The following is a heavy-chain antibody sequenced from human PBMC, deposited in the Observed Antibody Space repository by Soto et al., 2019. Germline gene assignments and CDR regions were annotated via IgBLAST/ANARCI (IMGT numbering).Heavy chain of an antibody. CDR3: ASEWGPTYCSSTSCYKGGYYYYYGMDV. V-gene: IGHV1-2*04. CDR2: INPNSGGT. D-gene: IGHD2-2*02. CDR1: GYTFTGYY. Sequence: ASVKVSCKASGYTFTGYYMHWVRQAPGQGLEWMGWINPNSGGTNYAQKFQGWVTMTRDKSTSTAYMELSSLRSEDTAVYYCASEWGPTYCSSTSCYKGGYYYYYGMDVWGQGTTVTVSS. J-gene: IGHJ6*02.